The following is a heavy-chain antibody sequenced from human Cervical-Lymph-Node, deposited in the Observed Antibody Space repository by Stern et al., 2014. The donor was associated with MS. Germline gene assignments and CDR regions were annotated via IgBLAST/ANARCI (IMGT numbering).Heavy chain of an antibody. J-gene: IGHJ6*02. CDR2: LSPDERKK. Sequence: QVQLVQSGGGAVQPGRSLRLSCAASGFTFSSYGMHWVRQAPGKGLEWVAVLSPDERKKYYADSVKGRFTISRDNSKNMLYLQVNSLRAEDTAIYYCASLYCSSTSCYDNYYYGVDVWGQGTTVTVSS. CDR3: ASLYCSSTSCYDNYYYGVDV. V-gene: IGHV3-30*03. CDR1: GFTFSSYG. D-gene: IGHD2-2*01.